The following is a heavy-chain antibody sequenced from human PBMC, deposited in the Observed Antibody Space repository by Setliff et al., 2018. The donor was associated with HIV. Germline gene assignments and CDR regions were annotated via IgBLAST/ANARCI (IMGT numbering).Heavy chain of an antibody. V-gene: IGHV1-46*01. CDR3: ARCYYDSSGPTDAFDL. J-gene: IGHJ3*01. CDR1: GYTFTNYY. D-gene: IGHD3-22*01. CDR2: INPSGGRT. Sequence: GASVKVSCKASGYTFTNYYIHWVRQAPGQGVEWMGLINPSGGRTSYAQKFQGRLTMTRDTSRSTVYMELSSLRSEDTAVYYCARCYYDSSGPTDAFDLWGQGTVVTVSS.